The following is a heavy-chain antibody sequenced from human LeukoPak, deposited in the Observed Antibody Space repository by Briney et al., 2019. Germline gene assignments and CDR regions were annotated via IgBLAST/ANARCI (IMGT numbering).Heavy chain of an antibody. CDR1: GGSIDGHY. CDR3: ARDRNGDGATYFSY. J-gene: IGHJ4*02. D-gene: IGHD4/OR15-4a*01. CDR2: IYSSGST. V-gene: IGHV4-4*07. Sequence: RPSETLSLTCTVSGGSIDGHYWGWIRQPAGKGLEWIGRIYSSGSTHYNPSLKSRVTMSVDTSKKQFSVRLSSVTAADTAVYYCARDRNGDGATYFSYWGQGTLVTVSS.